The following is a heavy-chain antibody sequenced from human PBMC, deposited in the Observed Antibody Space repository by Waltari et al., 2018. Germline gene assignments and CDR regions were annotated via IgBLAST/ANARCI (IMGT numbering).Heavy chain of an antibody. CDR1: GGSISSGGYY. CDR3: ARELLRGVTSGAFDI. CDR2: IYYSGST. V-gene: IGHV4-31*03. J-gene: IGHJ3*02. Sequence: VQLQESGPGLVKPSQTLSLTCTASGGSISSGGYYWSWIRQHPGKGLEWIGYIYYSGSTYYNPSLKSRVTISVDTSKNQFSLKLSSVTAADTAVYYCARELLRGVTSGAFDIWGQGTMVTVSS. D-gene: IGHD3-10*01.